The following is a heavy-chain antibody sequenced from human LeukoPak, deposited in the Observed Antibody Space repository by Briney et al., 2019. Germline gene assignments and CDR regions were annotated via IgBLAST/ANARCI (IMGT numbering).Heavy chain of an antibody. J-gene: IGHJ4*02. Sequence: SEALSLTCTVSGGSISSYYWSWIRQPPGKVLEWIGYIYYSGSTNYNPSLKSRVTISLDTSKNQFSLKLSSVTAADTAVYYCAREAGTLFDYWGQGTLVTVSS. V-gene: IGHV4-59*01. CDR2: IYYSGST. CDR3: AREAGTLFDY. D-gene: IGHD6-13*01. CDR1: GGSISSYY.